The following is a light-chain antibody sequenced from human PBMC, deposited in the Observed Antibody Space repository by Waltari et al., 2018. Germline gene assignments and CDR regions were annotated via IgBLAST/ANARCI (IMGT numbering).Light chain of an antibody. V-gene: IGLV2-23*02. J-gene: IGLJ1*01. CDR1: SSDVGSYNL. CDR2: EVS. CDR3: CSYAGANTYV. Sequence: QSALTQPASVSGSPGQSITVSCTGTSSDVGSYNLFSWYQHHPKAPKLMIYEVSKRPAGVSNRFSGSKSGNTASLTISGLQPEDEADYYCCSYAGANTYVFGSGTKVTVL.